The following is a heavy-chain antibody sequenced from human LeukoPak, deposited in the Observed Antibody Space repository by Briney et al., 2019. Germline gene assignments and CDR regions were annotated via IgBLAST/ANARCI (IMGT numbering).Heavy chain of an antibody. CDR1: GGTFSSYA. Sequence: SVKVSCKASGGTFSSYAISWVRQAPGQGLEWMGGIIPIFGTANYAQKLQGRVTMTTDTSTSTAYMELRSLRSDDTAVYYCARTPPMVPAARDYWGQGTLVTVSS. CDR3: ARTPPMVPAARDY. D-gene: IGHD2-2*01. J-gene: IGHJ4*02. CDR2: IIPIFGTA. V-gene: IGHV1-69*05.